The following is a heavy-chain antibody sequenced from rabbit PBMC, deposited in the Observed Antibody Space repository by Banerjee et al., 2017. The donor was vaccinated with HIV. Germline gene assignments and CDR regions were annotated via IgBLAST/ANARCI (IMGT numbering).Heavy chain of an antibody. CDR2: IYAGSGST. D-gene: IGHD6-1*01. CDR3: ARDPDGGAGDYGYDL. Sequence: QSLEESGGGLVQPEGSLALTCKASGFTISSSYYMCWVRQAPGKGLEWIGCIYAGSGSTYYATWAKGRFTISKTSSTTVTLQMTSLTAADTATYFCARDPDGGAGDYGYDLWGQGTLVTVS. CDR1: GFTISSSYY. V-gene: IGHV1S40*01. J-gene: IGHJ3*01.